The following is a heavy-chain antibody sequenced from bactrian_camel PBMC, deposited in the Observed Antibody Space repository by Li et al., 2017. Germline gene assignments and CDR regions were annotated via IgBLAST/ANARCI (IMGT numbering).Heavy chain of an antibody. D-gene: IGHD1*01. Sequence: VQLVESGGGSVQVGGSLRLSCAASGNTYTSSCMGWFRVAPGKEREGVAARYTGDDKAYYADSVKGRFSISRDNAKNMVYLQLNSLKTEDTAMYYCTKVDASIDSNCPLSIGTWGCLRGQGTQVTVS. CDR2: RYTGDDKA. J-gene: IGHJ4*01. CDR1: GNTYTSSC. V-gene: IGHV3S1*01. CDR3: TKVDASIDSNCPLSIGTWGCL.